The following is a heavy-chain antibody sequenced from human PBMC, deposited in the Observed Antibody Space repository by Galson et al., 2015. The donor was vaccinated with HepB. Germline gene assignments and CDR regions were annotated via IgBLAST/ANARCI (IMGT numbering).Heavy chain of an antibody. V-gene: IGHV4-39*02. CDR1: GASISSSHYY. Sequence: TLSLTCTVSGASISSSHYYWGWIRQPPGKGLEWIGSFYYSGSTYYNPSLKSRVTISVDTSKNQFSLKLSSVTAADTAVYYCAREARDCSSTSCYTDYWGQGTLVTVSS. CDR2: FYYSGST. CDR3: AREARDCSSTSCYTDY. J-gene: IGHJ4*02. D-gene: IGHD2-2*02.